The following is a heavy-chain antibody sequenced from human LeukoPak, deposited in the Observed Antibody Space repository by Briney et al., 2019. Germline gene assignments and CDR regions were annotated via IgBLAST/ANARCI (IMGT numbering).Heavy chain of an antibody. D-gene: IGHD2-2*01. CDR3: AKDLTYQLLVDNAFDI. J-gene: IGHJ3*02. Sequence: GGSLRLSCAASGFTFSSYAMSWVRQAPGKGLEWVSAISGSGGSTYYADSVKGRFTISRDNSKNTLYLQMNSLRAEDTAVYYCAKDLTYQLLVDNAFDIWDQGTMVTVSS. V-gene: IGHV3-23*01. CDR2: ISGSGGST. CDR1: GFTFSSYA.